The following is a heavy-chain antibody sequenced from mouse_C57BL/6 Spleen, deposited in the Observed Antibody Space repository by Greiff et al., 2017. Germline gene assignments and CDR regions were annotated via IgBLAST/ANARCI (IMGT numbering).Heavy chain of an antibody. CDR1: GYTFTDYN. D-gene: IGHD1-1*01. Sequence: VQLQQSGPELVKPGASVKMSCKASGYTFTDYNMHWVKQSHGKSLEWIGYINPNNGGTSYNQKFKGKATLTVNKSSSTAYMGLRSLTSEESAVYYCARSRFCYYGSHYWYFDVWGTGTTVTVSS. CDR3: ARSRFCYYGSHYWYFDV. V-gene: IGHV1-22*01. J-gene: IGHJ1*03. CDR2: INPNNGGT.